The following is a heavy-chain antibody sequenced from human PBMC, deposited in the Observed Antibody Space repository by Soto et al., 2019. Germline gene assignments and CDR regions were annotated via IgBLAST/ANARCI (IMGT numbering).Heavy chain of an antibody. CDR3: ARGSPLDDFWSGYYNY. Sequence: GASVKVSCKASGYTFTSYDINWVRQATGQGLEWMGWMNPNSGNTGYAQKFQGRVTMTRNTSISTAYMELSSLRSEDTAVYYCARGSPLDDFWSGYYNYWGQGTLVTVSS. J-gene: IGHJ4*02. V-gene: IGHV1-8*01. D-gene: IGHD3-3*01. CDR2: MNPNSGNT. CDR1: GYTFTSYD.